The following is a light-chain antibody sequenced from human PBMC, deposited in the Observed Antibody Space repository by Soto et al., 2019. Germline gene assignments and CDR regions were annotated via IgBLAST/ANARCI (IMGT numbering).Light chain of an antibody. CDR1: QGISSY. CDR3: QQYYSYPLT. J-gene: IGKJ1*01. V-gene: IGKV1-8*01. CDR2: AAS. Sequence: AIRMTQSPPSLSASTGDRVTITCRASQGISSYLAWYQQKPGKAPKLLIYAASTLQSGVPSRFSGSGSGTDFTLTISCLQSEDFATYYCQQYYSYPLTFGQGTKVDSK.